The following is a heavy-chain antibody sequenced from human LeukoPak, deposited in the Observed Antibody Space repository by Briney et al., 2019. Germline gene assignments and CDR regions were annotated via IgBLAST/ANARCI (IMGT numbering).Heavy chain of an antibody. CDR3: ASQSGYQLPSTFDY. CDR1: GGSISSYY. V-gene: IGHV4-59*08. D-gene: IGHD2-2*01. CDR2: IYYSGST. J-gene: IGHJ4*02. Sequence: SETLSLTCTVSGGSISSYYWSWIRQPPGKGLEWIGYIYYSGSTNYNPSLKSRDTISVDTSKNQFSLKLSSVTAADTAVYYCASQSGYQLPSTFDYWGQGTLVTVSS.